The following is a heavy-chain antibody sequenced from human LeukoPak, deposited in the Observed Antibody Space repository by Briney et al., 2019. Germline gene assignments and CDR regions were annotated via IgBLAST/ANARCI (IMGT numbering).Heavy chain of an antibody. CDR2: IYHSGST. V-gene: IGHV4-30-2*01. J-gene: IGHJ4*02. CDR1: GGSISSGGYS. CDR3: ARVCHREMVRGSYYFDY. D-gene: IGHD3-10*01. Sequence: SETLSLTCAVSGGSISSGGYSWSWIRQPPGTGLEWIGYIYHSGSTYYNPSLKSRVTISVDRSKNQFSLKLSSVTAADTAVYYCARVCHREMVRGSYYFDYWGQGTLVTVSS.